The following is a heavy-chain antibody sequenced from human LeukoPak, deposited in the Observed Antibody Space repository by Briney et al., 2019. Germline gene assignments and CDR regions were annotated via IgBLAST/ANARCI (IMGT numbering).Heavy chain of an antibody. CDR2: ISGSGGST. D-gene: IGHD4-17*01. J-gene: IGHJ4*02. CDR1: GFTFSSYA. V-gene: IGHV3-23*01. Sequence: SGGSLRLSCAASGFTFSSYAMSWVRQAPGKGLEWVPAISGSGGSTYYADSVKGRFTISRDNSKNTLYLQMNSLRAEDTAVYYCAKDIYGDYDFGVDYWGQGTLVTVSS. CDR3: AKDIYGDYDFGVDY.